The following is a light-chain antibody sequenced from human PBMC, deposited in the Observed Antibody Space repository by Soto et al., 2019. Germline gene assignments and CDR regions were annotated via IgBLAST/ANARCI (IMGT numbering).Light chain of an antibody. V-gene: IGKV1-9*01. J-gene: IGKJ3*01. CDR3: QQLNNYPRT. CDR2: AAS. CDR1: QGSSSY. Sequence: DIQLTQSPSFLSASVGDRVTITCRASQGSSSYLAWYQQKPGKAPKLLIYAASTLQSGVPSRFSGSGSGTEFTLTISSLQPEDFATYYCQQLNNYPRTFGPGTKVDIK.